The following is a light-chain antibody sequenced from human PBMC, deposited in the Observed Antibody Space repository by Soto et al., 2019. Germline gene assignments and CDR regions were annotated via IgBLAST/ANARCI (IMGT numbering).Light chain of an antibody. Sequence: QSALTQPASVSGSPGQSITISCTGTSSDACDYDYVSWYQQHPGKAPKLVIYEVSNRPSGVSNRFSGSNSGNTASLTISGLQAEDEAEFYCRSYRSGGALVFGGGTKLTVL. CDR1: SSDACDYDY. CDR3: RSYRSGGALV. V-gene: IGLV2-14*01. J-gene: IGLJ3*02. CDR2: EVS.